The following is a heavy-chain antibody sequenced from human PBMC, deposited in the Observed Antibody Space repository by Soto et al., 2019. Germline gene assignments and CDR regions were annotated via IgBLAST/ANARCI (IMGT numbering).Heavy chain of an antibody. J-gene: IGHJ3*02. CDR1: GDSVSSNSAA. Sequence: SQTLSLTCAISGDSVSSNSAAWNWIRQSPSRGLEWLGRTYYRSKWYNDYAVSVKSRITINPDTSKNQFSLQLNSVTPEDTAVYYCARDSGDSSGYYYLDAFAIWGQGTMVTVSS. V-gene: IGHV6-1*01. D-gene: IGHD3-22*01. CDR3: ARDSGDSSGYYYLDAFAI. CDR2: TYYRSKWYN.